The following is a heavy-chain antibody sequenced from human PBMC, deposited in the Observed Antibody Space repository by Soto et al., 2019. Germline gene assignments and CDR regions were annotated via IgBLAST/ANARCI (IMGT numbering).Heavy chain of an antibody. D-gene: IGHD2-15*01. CDR2: ITSDGDST. CDR3: VKGNQLLRYYFEF. CDR1: GFTFSNDA. J-gene: IGHJ4*01. Sequence: GGSLRLSCSVSGFTFSNDAMHWVRQAPGKGLEYVSRITSDGDSTWHADSVKDRFTISRDNSKNTLFLQMSSLRVEDTAIYFCVKGNQLLRYYFEFWGPGTLVTVSS. V-gene: IGHV3-64D*06.